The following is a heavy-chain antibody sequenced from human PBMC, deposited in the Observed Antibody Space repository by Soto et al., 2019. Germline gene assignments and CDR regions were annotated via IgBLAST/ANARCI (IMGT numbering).Heavy chain of an antibody. CDR3: ARSQPCYYGIDV. Sequence: GEPLKISCKGSADNFTTYWIAWVRQMPGEGLEWMGIIYPGDSDTRYSPSFQGQVTISADKSINTAYLQWSSLKPSDTAMYYCARSQPCYYGIDVWGEGTTVPVS. V-gene: IGHV5-51*01. CDR1: ADNFTTYW. J-gene: IGHJ6*02. CDR2: IYPGDSDT. D-gene: IGHD6-13*01.